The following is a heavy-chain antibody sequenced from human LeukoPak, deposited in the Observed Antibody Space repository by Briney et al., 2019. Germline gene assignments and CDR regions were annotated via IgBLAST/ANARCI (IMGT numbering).Heavy chain of an antibody. CDR2: IYYSGST. CDR1: GGSISSYY. V-gene: IGHV4-59*01. J-gene: IGHJ4*02. D-gene: IGHD6-19*01. CDR3: ARGKIAVAGKPFDY. Sequence: SETLCLTCTDSGGSISSYYWSWIRQPPGKGLEWIGYIYYSGSTNYNPSLKSRVTISVDTSKNQFSLKLSSVTAADTAVYYCARGKIAVAGKPFDYWGQGTLVTVSS.